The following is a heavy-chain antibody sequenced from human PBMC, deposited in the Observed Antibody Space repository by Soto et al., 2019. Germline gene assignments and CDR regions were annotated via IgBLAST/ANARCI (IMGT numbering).Heavy chain of an antibody. V-gene: IGHV3-64D*06. CDR1: GFTFSIYA. CDR2: ISTNGGST. Sequence: GGSLRLSCSASGFTFSIYAMHWVRQAPGKGLEYVSSISTNGGSTDYADSVKGRFTISRDNSKNTVYLQMSSLRVEDTAVYYCAKNPGYYYDSTGYHFDYWGQGTLVTVSS. J-gene: IGHJ4*02. D-gene: IGHD3-22*01. CDR3: AKNPGYYYDSTGYHFDY.